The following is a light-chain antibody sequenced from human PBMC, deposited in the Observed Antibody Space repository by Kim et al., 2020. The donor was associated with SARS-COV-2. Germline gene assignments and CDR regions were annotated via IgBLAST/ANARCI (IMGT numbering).Light chain of an antibody. V-gene: IGKV3-20*01. CDR3: QQYGSSPRT. CDR1: QSVSSSY. CDR2: ATS. J-gene: IGKJ3*01. Sequence: SPGERATLSCRASQSVSSSYLAWYQQKPGQPPRLLMYATSSRATGIPDRFSGSGSGTDFTLTISRLEPEDFAVYYCQQYGSSPRTFGPGTKVDIK.